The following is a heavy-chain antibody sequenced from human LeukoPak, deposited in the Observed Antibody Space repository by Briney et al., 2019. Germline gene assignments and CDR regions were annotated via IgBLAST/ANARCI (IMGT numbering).Heavy chain of an antibody. V-gene: IGHV3-30*04. CDR2: VSYDASKQ. Sequence: GGSLRLSCAASGFTFSTSSMHWVRPAPGKGLEWVAVVSYDASKQYYADSVKGRFTVSRDNSRNTLYLQMNSQRDEDTAVYFCARDLYSGSLHAWVYYYYGMDVWGQGTTVTVSS. D-gene: IGHD1-26*01. J-gene: IGHJ6*02. CDR1: GFTFSTSS. CDR3: ARDLYSGSLHAWVYYYYGMDV.